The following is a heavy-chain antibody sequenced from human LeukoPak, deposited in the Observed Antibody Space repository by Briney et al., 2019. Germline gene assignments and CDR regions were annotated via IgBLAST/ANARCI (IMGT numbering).Heavy chain of an antibody. CDR2: ISYDGSNK. CDR3: ARGYYYDSSGYYPFDY. V-gene: IGHV3-30*14. CDR1: GFTFSSYA. Sequence: GGSLRLSCAASGFTFSSYAMHWVRQAPGKGLEWVAVISYDGSNKYYADSVKGRFTISRDNSKNTLYLQMNSLRAEDTAVYYCARGYYYDSSGYYPFDYWGQGTLVTVSS. D-gene: IGHD3-22*01. J-gene: IGHJ4*02.